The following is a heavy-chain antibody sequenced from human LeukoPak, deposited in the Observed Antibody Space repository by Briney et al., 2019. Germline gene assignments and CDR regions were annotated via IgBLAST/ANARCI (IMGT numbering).Heavy chain of an antibody. V-gene: IGHV4-34*01. CDR3: ARGPRYYDILTGYSTGAFDI. CDR1: GGSFSGYY. J-gene: IGHJ3*02. D-gene: IGHD3-9*01. CDR2: INHSGST. Sequence: SETLSLTCAVYGGSFSGYYWSWIRQPPGKGLEWIGEINHSGSTNYNPSLKSRVTISVDTSKNQFFLKLSSVTAADTAVYYCARGPRYYDILTGYSTGAFDIWGQGTMVTVS.